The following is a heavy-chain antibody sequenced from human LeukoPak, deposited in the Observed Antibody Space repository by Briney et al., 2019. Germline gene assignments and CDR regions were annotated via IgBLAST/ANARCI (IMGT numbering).Heavy chain of an antibody. CDR3: AKGNRYCSSTSCYQTPFDY. CDR2: ISGNGGST. Sequence: GGSLRLSCAASGFTFSSYAMSWVRQAPGKGLEWVSGISGNGGSTYYADSVKGRFTISRDNSKNTLYLQMNSLRAEDTAVYYCAKGNRYCSSTSCYQTPFDYWGQGTLVTVSS. D-gene: IGHD2-2*01. J-gene: IGHJ4*02. CDR1: GFTFSSYA. V-gene: IGHV3-23*01.